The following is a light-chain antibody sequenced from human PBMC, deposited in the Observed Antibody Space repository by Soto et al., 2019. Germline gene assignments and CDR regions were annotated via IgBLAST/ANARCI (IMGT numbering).Light chain of an antibody. J-gene: IGLJ2*01. V-gene: IGLV2-23*01. Sequence: QSALTQPASVSGSPGQSITISCTGTSSDVGSYNLVSWYQQHPGKAPKLMIYEGSKRPSGVSNRFSGSRSGNTASLTISGLQAEDEADFYCCSFAHGSTVVFGGGTKLTVL. CDR3: CSFAHGSTVV. CDR1: SSDVGSYNL. CDR2: EGS.